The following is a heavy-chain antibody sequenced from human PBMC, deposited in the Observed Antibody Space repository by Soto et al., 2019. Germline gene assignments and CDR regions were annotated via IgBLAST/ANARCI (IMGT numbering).Heavy chain of an antibody. V-gene: IGHV4-59*01. CDR1: GGSISSYY. CDR2: IYYSGST. Sequence: SETLSLTCTVSGGSISSYYWSWIRQPPGKGLEWIGYIYYSGSTNYNPSLKSRVTISVDTSKNQFSLKLSSVTAADTAVYYCATLRGYSYGYVNDWFDPWGQGTLVTVSS. CDR3: ATLRGYSYGYVNDWFDP. D-gene: IGHD5-18*01. J-gene: IGHJ5*02.